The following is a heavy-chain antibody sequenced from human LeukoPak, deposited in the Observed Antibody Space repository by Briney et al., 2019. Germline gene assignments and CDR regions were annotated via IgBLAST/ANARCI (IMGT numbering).Heavy chain of an antibody. V-gene: IGHV3-21*01. CDR1: GFTFSSYS. D-gene: IGHD4-11*01. CDR2: ISSSSSYI. J-gene: IGHJ4*02. CDR3: ARAARVTDYSFDD. Sequence: PGGSLRLSCAASGFTFSSYSMNWLRQAPGKGLVWVSSISSSSSYIYYADSVKGRFTISRDNARNSLYLQMNSLRAEDTAVYYWARAARVTDYSFDDRGQGSLVTVSS.